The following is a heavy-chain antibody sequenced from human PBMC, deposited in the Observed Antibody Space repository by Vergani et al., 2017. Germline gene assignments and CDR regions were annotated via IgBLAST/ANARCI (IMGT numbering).Heavy chain of an antibody. J-gene: IGHJ4*02. CDR2: NHSTGST. Sequence: QVQLQQWGAGLLKPSQTLPLTCIVSVDSIRSGVYYWNWIRQHPGKGLEWIGYNHSTGSTHHNPSLRRRINMSVDTSNNQFSRKLNSVTAADTAMYSCARMGGYDEGDAFRIGYFDSWGLGILVTVSS. V-gene: IGHV4-31*03. CDR3: ARMGGYDEGDAFRIGYFDS. CDR1: VDSIRSGVYY. D-gene: IGHD3-22*01.